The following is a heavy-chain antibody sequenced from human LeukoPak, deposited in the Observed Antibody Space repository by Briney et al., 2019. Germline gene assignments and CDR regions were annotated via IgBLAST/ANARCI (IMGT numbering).Heavy chain of an antibody. J-gene: IGHJ4*02. D-gene: IGHD1-26*01. Sequence: SVKVSCKASGGTFSSYAISWVRQAPGQGLEWMGGIIPIFGTANYAQKFQGRVTITTDESTSTAYMELSSLRSEDTAVYYCARASSPSPYSGSYYSLGVYFDYWGQGTLVTVSS. CDR3: ARASSPSPYSGSYYSLGVYFDY. V-gene: IGHV1-69*05. CDR1: GGTFSSYA. CDR2: IIPIFGTA.